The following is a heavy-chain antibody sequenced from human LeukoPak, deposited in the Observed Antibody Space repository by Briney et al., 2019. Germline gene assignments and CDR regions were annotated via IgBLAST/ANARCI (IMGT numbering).Heavy chain of an antibody. Sequence: GGSLRLSCAVSGFTFSRFAMSWVRQAPGKGLEWVSSISNSGDKTFYADSAKGRFTISRDNSKNTLYLQMNSQRAEDTAVYYCASRYIYGDFGRLDAFDIWGQGTMVTVS. D-gene: IGHD4-17*01. J-gene: IGHJ3*02. CDR3: ASRYIYGDFGRLDAFDI. CDR2: ISNSGDKT. CDR1: GFTFSRFA. V-gene: IGHV3-23*01.